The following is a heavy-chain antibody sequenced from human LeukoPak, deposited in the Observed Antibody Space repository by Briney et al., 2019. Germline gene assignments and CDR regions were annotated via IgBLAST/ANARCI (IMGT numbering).Heavy chain of an antibody. Sequence: GGSLRLSCAASGFTFSNYAMEWVRQAPGKGLEWVALISYDGKHKYYADSMKGRFTISRDNSKNTLYLQMNSLRAEDTAVYYCARRSSGSPPYYFGYWGQGTLVTVSS. D-gene: IGHD1-26*01. CDR1: GFTFSNYA. CDR3: ARRSSGSPPYYFGY. V-gene: IGHV3-30*04. J-gene: IGHJ4*02. CDR2: ISYDGKHK.